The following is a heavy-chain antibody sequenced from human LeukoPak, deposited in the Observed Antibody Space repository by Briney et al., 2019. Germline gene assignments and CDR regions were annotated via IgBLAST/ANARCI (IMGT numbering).Heavy chain of an antibody. V-gene: IGHV1-46*01. CDR1: GYTFTSYY. D-gene: IGHD1-26*01. Sequence: ASMTVSCKASGYTFTSYYMHWVRQAPGQGLEWMGIINPSGGSTSYAQKFQGRVTMTRDTSTSTVYMELSSLRSEDTAVYYCASQTLGPGSYFDYWGQGTLVTVSS. CDR2: INPSGGST. J-gene: IGHJ4*02. CDR3: ASQTLGPGSYFDY.